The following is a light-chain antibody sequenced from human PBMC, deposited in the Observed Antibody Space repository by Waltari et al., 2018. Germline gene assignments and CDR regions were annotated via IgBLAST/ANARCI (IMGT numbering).Light chain of an antibody. V-gene: IGKV3-15*01. J-gene: IGKJ1*01. CDR3: QQYNNWPET. Sequence: DIVMTQSPATLSVSPGERATLSCRASQSIGSNLAWYQHKPGQAPRFLSYGASTRATGIPARFSGSGSGTEFTLTISSLQSADFAVYYCQQYNNWPETFGQGTKVEIK. CDR2: GAS. CDR1: QSIGSN.